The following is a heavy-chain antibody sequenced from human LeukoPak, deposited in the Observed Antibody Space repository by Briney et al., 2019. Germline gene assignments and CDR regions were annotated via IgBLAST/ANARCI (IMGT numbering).Heavy chain of an antibody. D-gene: IGHD2-2*01. J-gene: IGHJ5*02. CDR2: ISSSGSTI. Sequence: GGSLRLSCAASGYTFSDYYMSWVRQAPGKGLEWVSYISSSGSTIYYADSVKGRFTISRDNAKNSLYLQMNSLRAEDTAVYYCARVGVPAAPFDPWGQGTLVTVSS. CDR3: ARVGVPAAPFDP. CDR1: GYTFSDYY. V-gene: IGHV3-11*04.